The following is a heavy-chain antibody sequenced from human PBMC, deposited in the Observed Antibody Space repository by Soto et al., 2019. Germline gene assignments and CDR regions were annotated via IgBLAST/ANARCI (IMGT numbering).Heavy chain of an antibody. CDR2: ISGSGGST. Sequence: GGSLRLSCAASGFTFSSYAMSWVRQAPGKGLEWVSAISGSGGSTYYADSVKGRFTISRDNSKNTLYLQMNSLRAEDTAVYYCAKTRIDIVVVPAAIDFDYWGQGTLVTVSS. CDR3: AKTRIDIVVVPAAIDFDY. V-gene: IGHV3-23*01. J-gene: IGHJ4*02. CDR1: GFTFSSYA. D-gene: IGHD2-2*01.